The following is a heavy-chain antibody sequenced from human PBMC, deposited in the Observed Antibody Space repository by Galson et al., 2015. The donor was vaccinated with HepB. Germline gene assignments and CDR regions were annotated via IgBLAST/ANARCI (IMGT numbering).Heavy chain of an antibody. CDR1: GYTFSNYG. CDR3: ARLSKFRFLADAFDI. CDR2: INTHNGDT. V-gene: IGHV1-18*04. J-gene: IGHJ3*02. D-gene: IGHD3-3*01. Sequence: SVKVSCKASGYTFSNYGITWVRQVPGKGFEWMGWINTHNGDTMDARKFQDRVTITADESTNTAYMELSSLSFEDTAVYYCARLSKFRFLADAFDIWGQGTMVTVSS.